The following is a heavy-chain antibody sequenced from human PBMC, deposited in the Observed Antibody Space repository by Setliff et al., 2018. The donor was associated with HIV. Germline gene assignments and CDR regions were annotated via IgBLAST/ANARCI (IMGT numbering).Heavy chain of an antibody. D-gene: IGHD1-1*01. CDR1: GFSFSDYY. CDR2: LSSTSSNM. J-gene: IGHJ4*02. CDR3: AKDGLAGYFES. Sequence: GGSLRLSCGASGFSFSDYYMYWFRKAPGKGLEWVSSLSSTSSNMYLSDSVKGRFTISRDTSNNTLYLQMNSLRAEDTAVYYCAKDGLAGYFESWGLGTLVTVSS. V-gene: IGHV3-48*01.